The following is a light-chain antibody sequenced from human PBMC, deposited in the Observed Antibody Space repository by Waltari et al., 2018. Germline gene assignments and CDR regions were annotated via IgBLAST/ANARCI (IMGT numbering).Light chain of an antibody. J-gene: IGKJ2*03. Sequence: EVVLTQSPATLSLSPGERATLSCRASQSVSGYLAWYQQKPGQAPRLLIYDASNVATGIPARFSGSASGTEFTLTISSLEPEDFALYYCQLRRSFGQGTKLEIK. CDR2: DAS. V-gene: IGKV3-11*01. CDR3: QLRRS. CDR1: QSVSGY.